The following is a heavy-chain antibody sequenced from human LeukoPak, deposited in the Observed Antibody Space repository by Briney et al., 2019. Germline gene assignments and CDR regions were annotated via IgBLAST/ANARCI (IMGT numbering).Heavy chain of an antibody. CDR1: GFTFSSHA. J-gene: IGHJ4*02. D-gene: IGHD6-19*01. V-gene: IGHV3-23*01. CDR2: ISAGGSGT. Sequence: GGSLRLSCAASGFTFSSHAMSWVRQAPGKGLDWVSSISAGGSGTYYADSVKGRSTISRDNSKNTLYLQMNSLRAEDTAVYYCAKRSVTGTYYLDYWGQGTLVPVSS. CDR3: AKRSVTGTYYLDY.